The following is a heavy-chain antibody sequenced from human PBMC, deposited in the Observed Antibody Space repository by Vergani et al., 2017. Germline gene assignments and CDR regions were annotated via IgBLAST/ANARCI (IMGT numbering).Heavy chain of an antibody. J-gene: IGHJ4*02. CDR1: GFTFGDYA. Sequence: VQLVESGGGLVQPGRSLRLSCTASGFTFGDYAMSWFRQAPGKGLEWVGFIRSKAYGGTTEYAASVRGRFTISRDDSKSIAYLQMNSLKTEDTAVYYCTRGDPDYGDYVASFDYWGQGTLVTVSS. D-gene: IGHD4-17*01. CDR3: TRGDPDYGDYVASFDY. V-gene: IGHV3-49*03. CDR2: IRSKAYGGTT.